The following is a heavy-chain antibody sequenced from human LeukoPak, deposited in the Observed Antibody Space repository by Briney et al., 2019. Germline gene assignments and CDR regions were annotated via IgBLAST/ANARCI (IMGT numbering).Heavy chain of an antibody. V-gene: IGHV4-61*02. Sequence: TLSLTCTVSGGSISSGTYYWNWIRQPAGKGLEWIGRIYTSGSTNYNPSIKSRVTISMDTSKNQFSLKLTSVTAADTAMYYCARDPYDTSANDAFDIWGQGTMVSVSS. J-gene: IGHJ3*02. CDR3: ARDPYDTSANDAFDI. CDR1: GGSISSGTYY. CDR2: IYTSGST. D-gene: IGHD3-22*01.